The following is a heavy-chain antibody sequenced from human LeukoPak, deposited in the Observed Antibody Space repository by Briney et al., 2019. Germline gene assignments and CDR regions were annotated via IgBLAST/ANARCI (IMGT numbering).Heavy chain of an antibody. J-gene: IGHJ4*02. V-gene: IGHV3-48*02. CDR2: IDTQSQTV. CDR1: GVSFNSFY. D-gene: IGHD6-19*01. Sequence: GGSLRLSCTVYGVSFNSFYMNWVRQAPGKGLEWISYIDTQSQTVYYADSMRGRFTISRDNAKNSLYLQINSLRDEDTALYYCAGGGDSGWAIDNWGQGTLVIVSS. CDR3: AGGGDSGWAIDN.